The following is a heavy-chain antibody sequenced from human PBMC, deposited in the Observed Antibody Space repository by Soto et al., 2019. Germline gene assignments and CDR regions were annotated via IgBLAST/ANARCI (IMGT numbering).Heavy chain of an antibody. J-gene: IGHJ4*02. Sequence: EVQLLDSGGGLVQPGGSLRLSCAASGFTFSNYVMSWVRQAPGTGLEWVSSISGSGGATYYADFVKGRFTISRDNSQNTLYLQMNSLRAEDTAVYYCAKRPLELLNLDYWGRGNLVTVSS. V-gene: IGHV3-23*01. CDR3: AKRPLELLNLDY. D-gene: IGHD1-7*01. CDR2: ISGSGGAT. CDR1: GFTFSNYV.